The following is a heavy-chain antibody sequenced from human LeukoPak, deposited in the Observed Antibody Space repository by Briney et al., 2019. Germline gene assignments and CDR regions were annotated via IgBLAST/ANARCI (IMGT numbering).Heavy chain of an antibody. Sequence: ASVKASCKASGYTFTSYDINWVRQATGQGLEWTGWMNPNSGNTSYAQKFQGRVTLTRKTSISTAYMELSSLRSEDTAVYYCARGGLYQLLKDYYYMDVWGKGTTVTVSS. CDR3: ARGGLYQLLKDYYYMDV. CDR2: MNPNSGNT. CDR1: GYTFTSYD. D-gene: IGHD2-2*01. V-gene: IGHV1-8*01. J-gene: IGHJ6*03.